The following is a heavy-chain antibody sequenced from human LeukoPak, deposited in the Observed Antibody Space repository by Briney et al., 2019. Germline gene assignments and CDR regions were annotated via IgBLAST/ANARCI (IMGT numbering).Heavy chain of an antibody. CDR3: AKGEPSLAVAGMNY. D-gene: IGHD6-19*01. CDR1: GFTFSSYG. Sequence: GGSLRLSCAASGFTFSSYGMHWVRQAPGKGLEWVAFIRYDGSNKYYADSVKGRFTISRDNSKNTLYLQMNSLRAEDTAVYYCAKGEPSLAVAGMNYWGQGTLVTVSS. V-gene: IGHV3-30*02. CDR2: IRYDGSNK. J-gene: IGHJ4*02.